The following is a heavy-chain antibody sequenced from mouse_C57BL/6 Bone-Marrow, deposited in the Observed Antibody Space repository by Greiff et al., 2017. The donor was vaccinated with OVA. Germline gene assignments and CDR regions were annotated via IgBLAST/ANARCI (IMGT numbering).Heavy chain of an antibody. V-gene: IGHV5-4*03. CDR1: GFTFSSYA. CDR3: ARLLPLDY. J-gene: IGHJ2*01. CDR2: ISDGGSYT. D-gene: IGHD1-1*01. Sequence: EVKLVESGGGLVKPGGSLKLSCAASGFTFSSYAMSWVRQTPEKRLEWVATISDGGSYTYYPDNVKGRFTISRDNAKNNLYLQMSHLKSEDTAMYYCARLLPLDYWGQGTTLTVPS.